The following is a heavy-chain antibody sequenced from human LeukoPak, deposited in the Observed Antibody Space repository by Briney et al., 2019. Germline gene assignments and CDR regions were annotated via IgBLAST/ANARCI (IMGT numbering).Heavy chain of an antibody. J-gene: IGHJ4*02. V-gene: IGHV1-2*02. CDR2: INPNSGGT. CDR1: GYTFTRYY. D-gene: IGHD3-22*01. Sequence: ASVKVSCKASGYTFTRYYMHWVRQAPGQGLEWMGWINPNSGGTNYAQKFQGRVTMTRDTSISTAYMELSRLRSDDTAVYYCARDGRITMIVPFDYWGQGTLVTVSS. CDR3: ARDGRITMIVPFDY.